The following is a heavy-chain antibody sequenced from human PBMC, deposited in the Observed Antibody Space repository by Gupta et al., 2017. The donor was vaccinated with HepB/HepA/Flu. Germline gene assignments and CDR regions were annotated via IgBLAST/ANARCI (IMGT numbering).Heavy chain of an antibody. J-gene: IGHJ6*02. CDR2: IIPILGIA. Sequence: VRQAPGQGLEWMGRIIPILGIANYAQKFQGRVTITADKSTSTAYMELSSLRSEDTAVYYCARARYDCSSLENYGMDVGGQGTTVTVSS. CDR3: ARARYDCSSLENYGMDV. V-gene: IGHV1-69*04. D-gene: IGHD3-3*01.